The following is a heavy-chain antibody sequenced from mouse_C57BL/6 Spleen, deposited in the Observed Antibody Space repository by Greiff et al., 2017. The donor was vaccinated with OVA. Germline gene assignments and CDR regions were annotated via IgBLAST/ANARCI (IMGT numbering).Heavy chain of an antibody. J-gene: IGHJ1*03. CDR1: GYSITSDY. Sequence: EVQLQQSGPGLAKPSQTLSLTCSVTGYSITSDYWNWIRKFPGNKLEYMGYISYSGSTYYNPSLKSRISITRDTSTNQYYLQVNSVTTEDTATYYGAGTYYGNSHWYCDVWGTGTTVTVSS. V-gene: IGHV3-8*01. CDR2: ISYSGST. CDR3: AGTYYGNSHWYCDV. D-gene: IGHD2-10*01.